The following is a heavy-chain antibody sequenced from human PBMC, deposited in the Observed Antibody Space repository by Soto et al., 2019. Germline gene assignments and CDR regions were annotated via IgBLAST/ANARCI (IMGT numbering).Heavy chain of an antibody. V-gene: IGHV2-5*02. CDR2: IYWDDDK. Sequence: QITLKESGPTLVKPTQTLTLTCTFSGFSLSTSGVGVGWIRQPPGKALEWLAVIYWDDDKRYSPSLKSRVTTTKDTSKNQVVLTVTNMDPVDTGTYYCAHSLPRYTWHDGLFDYWGQGTLVTVSS. CDR1: GFSLSTSGVG. D-gene: IGHD1-20*01. CDR3: AHSLPRYTWHDGLFDY. J-gene: IGHJ4*02.